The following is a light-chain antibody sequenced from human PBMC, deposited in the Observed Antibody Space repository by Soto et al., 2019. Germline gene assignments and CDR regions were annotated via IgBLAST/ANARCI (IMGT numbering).Light chain of an antibody. J-gene: IGKJ1*01. V-gene: IGKV3-20*01. Sequence: EIVLTQSPGTLSLSPGERATISCRASQSVSSSYLAWYQQKPGQAPRLLIYGASSRATGIPDRFSGSGSGTDFTLTISILEPEDFAVYYCQQYGSSPQWTFGQGTKVDIK. CDR2: GAS. CDR1: QSVSSSY. CDR3: QQYGSSPQWT.